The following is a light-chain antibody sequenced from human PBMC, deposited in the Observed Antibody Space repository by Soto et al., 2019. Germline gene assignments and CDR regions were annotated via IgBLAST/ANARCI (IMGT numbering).Light chain of an antibody. CDR2: DVT. CDR3: SSYTSRTTVI. Sequence: QSVLTQPASVSGSPGQSIAISCTGSSSDVGGYNYVSWYQQHSGKAPKLIIYDVTKRPSGVSDRFSGSKSGDTASLTISGLQAEDEVDYYCSSYTSRTTVIFGGGTKLTVL. CDR1: SSDVGGYNY. V-gene: IGLV2-14*01. J-gene: IGLJ2*01.